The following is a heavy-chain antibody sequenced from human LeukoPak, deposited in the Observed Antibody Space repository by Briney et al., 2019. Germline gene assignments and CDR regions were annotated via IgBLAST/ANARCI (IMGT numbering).Heavy chain of an antibody. V-gene: IGHV3-21*01. D-gene: IGHD5-18*01. CDR2: ISSSSSYI. Sequence: GGSLRLSCAASGFTFSSYSMNWVRQAPGKGLEWVSSISSSSSYIYYADSVKGRFTISRDNVKNSLYLQMNSLRAEDTAVYYCARDTAMVPILDYWGQGTLVTVSS. CDR3: ARDTAMVPILDY. J-gene: IGHJ4*02. CDR1: GFTFSSYS.